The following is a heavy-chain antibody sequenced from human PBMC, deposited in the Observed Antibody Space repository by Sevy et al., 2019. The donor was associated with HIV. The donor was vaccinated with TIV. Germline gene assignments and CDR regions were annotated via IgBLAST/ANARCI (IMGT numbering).Heavy chain of an antibody. CDR3: ARGAGNGGNFGIINY. V-gene: IGHV1-2*02. Sequence: ASVKVSCKTSGYTFIDSYIHWVRQAPGQGLEWMGWINPNAGGTNFAQKFQGRVTMTRDTSIRTAFMEMNSLRSDDTAVYFCARGAGNGGNFGIINYWGQGTLVTVSS. D-gene: IGHD2-21*01. J-gene: IGHJ4*02. CDR1: GYTFIDSY. CDR2: INPNAGGT.